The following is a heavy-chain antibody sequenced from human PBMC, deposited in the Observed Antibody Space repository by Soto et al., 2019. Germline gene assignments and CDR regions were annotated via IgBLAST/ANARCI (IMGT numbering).Heavy chain of an antibody. V-gene: IGHV1-18*01. CDR3: ARDTKKCIDFWSGYPFIIYYGMDG. CDR1: GYSFARHG. D-gene: IGHD3-3*01. Sequence: ASVKVSCKTSGYSFARHGVSWLRQAPGQGLEWLGWISGFNGKTECSQSLRDRVTLTTDTSTETAYLELRRLKSDDTAVYYCARDTKKCIDFWSGYPFIIYYGMDGWGPGTTVTVSS. CDR2: ISGFNGKT. J-gene: IGHJ6*02.